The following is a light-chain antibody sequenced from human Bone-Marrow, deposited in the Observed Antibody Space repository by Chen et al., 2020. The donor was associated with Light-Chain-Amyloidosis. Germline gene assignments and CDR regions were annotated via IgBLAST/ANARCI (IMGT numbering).Light chain of an antibody. CDR2: SDP. V-gene: IGLV3-25*03. CDR3: QSADSSGTYEVI. Sequence: SYELTQPPSVSVSPGQTAWITCSGDDLPTKYAYWYQQKPVQAPVLVLPSDPERPTGISKRFSGSSSRTPATLTISGVQAEDEADYHCQSADSSGTYEVIFGGGTKLTVL. J-gene: IGLJ2*01. CDR1: DLPTKY.